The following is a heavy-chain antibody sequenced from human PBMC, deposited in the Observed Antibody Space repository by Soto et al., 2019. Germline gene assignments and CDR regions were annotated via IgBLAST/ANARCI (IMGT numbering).Heavy chain of an antibody. V-gene: IGHV4-30-4*01. CDR2: ISYSGNT. D-gene: IGHD6-13*01. Sequence: QVQLQESGPGLVKPSQTLSLTCTVSSGSISSGNDYWSWIRQPPGKGLEWIGYISYSGNTYYNPSLESRVTISIDTSKYQFSLKLSSVTAADTAVYYCARLYLSGQRYSSNWASNWFDPWGQGTLVIVSS. CDR1: SGSISSGNDY. J-gene: IGHJ5*02. CDR3: ARLYLSGQRYSSNWASNWFDP.